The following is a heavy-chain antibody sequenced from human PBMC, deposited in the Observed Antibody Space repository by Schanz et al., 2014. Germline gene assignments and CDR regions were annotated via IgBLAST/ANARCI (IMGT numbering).Heavy chain of an antibody. CDR1: GFTFSSYD. V-gene: IGHV3-33*01. CDR2: LWHDGSKK. CDR3: ATDFHGYGPHLDY. Sequence: QVQLVESGGGVVQPGRSLRLSCVASGFTFSSYDVFWVRQAPGKGLEWVAILWHDGSKKYYADSVKGRFTVSRDNSKNTLYLQQNSLRTEDTAVYYCATDFHGYGPHLDYWGQGSLVTVSS. J-gene: IGHJ4*02. D-gene: IGHD5-12*01.